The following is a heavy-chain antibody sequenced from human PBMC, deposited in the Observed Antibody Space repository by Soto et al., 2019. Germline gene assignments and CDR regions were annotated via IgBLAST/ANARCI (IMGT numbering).Heavy chain of an antibody. Sequence: PSETLSLTCTVSGGSISSYYWSWIRQPPGKGLEWIGYIYYSGSTNYNPSLKSRVTRSVDTSKNQFSLKLSSVTAADTAVYYCARFTFGVVPAAPSYYYGMDVWGQGTTVTVSS. CDR1: GGSISSYY. V-gene: IGHV4-59*01. CDR2: IYYSGST. CDR3: ARFTFGVVPAAPSYYYGMDV. J-gene: IGHJ6*02. D-gene: IGHD2-2*01.